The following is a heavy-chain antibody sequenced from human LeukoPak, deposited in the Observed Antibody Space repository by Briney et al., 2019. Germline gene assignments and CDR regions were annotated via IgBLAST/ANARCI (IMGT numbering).Heavy chain of an antibody. D-gene: IGHD4-17*01. Sequence: PGRSLRLSCAASGFTFSSYGMHWVRQAPGKGLEWVAVISYDGSNKYYADSVKGRFTISRDNSKNTLYLQMNSLRAEDTAVYYCARDDYGDYVYYYGMDVWGQGTTVTVSS. CDR2: ISYDGSNK. V-gene: IGHV3-30*03. CDR1: GFTFSSYG. J-gene: IGHJ6*02. CDR3: ARDDYGDYVYYYGMDV.